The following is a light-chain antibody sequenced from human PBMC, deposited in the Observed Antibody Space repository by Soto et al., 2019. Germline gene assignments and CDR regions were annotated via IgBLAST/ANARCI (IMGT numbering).Light chain of an antibody. J-gene: IGKJ1*01. CDR3: QHYNSYSEA. Sequence: IQITQFPSAIFASVGDRVTITFRASQAIVRYLNLYQQTPGKAPKFLIYAASTLQSGVPSRFSGSGSGTDFALTITSLQAEDFATYYCQHYNSYSEAFGQGTKVDIK. CDR1: QAIVRY. V-gene: IGKV1-16*01. CDR2: AAS.